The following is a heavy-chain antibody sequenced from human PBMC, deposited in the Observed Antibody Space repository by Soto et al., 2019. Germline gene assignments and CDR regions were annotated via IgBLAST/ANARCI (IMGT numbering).Heavy chain of an antibody. CDR2: IYYSGST. CDR1: GGSISSYY. V-gene: IGHV4-59*01. Sequence: PXXTLSLPFTVSGGSISSYYWRWIRQPPGKGLGWSGYIYYSGSTNYNPSLKSRVTISVDTSKNQFSLKLRSVTAADTAVYYCARGGSSGYSYGWGQGTLVTVSS. J-gene: IGHJ4*02. CDR3: ARGGSSGYSYG. D-gene: IGHD5-18*01.